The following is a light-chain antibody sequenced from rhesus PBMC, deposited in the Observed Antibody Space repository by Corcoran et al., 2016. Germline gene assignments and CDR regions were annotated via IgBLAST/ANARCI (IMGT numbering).Light chain of an antibody. J-gene: IGKJ3*01. CDR1: PGISNF. V-gene: IGKV1S14*01. CDR3: QQRNSYPFT. Sequence: DIQMTQSPSSLSASLGDTFTISFRASPGISNFLAWYQQKPRKAPKPLIYYASNLESGVPSRLSGSGSRTDFTLTISSLQPEEFAGYYCQQRNSYPFTFGPGTKLDIK. CDR2: YAS.